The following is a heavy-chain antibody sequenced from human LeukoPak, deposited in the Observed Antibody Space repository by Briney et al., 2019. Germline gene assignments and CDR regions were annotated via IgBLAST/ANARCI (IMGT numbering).Heavy chain of an antibody. CDR3: ARVDLSTANLDY. CDR2: IDNSGYTT. D-gene: IGHD5/OR15-5a*01. CDR1: GFTFSTYA. V-gene: IGHV3-23*01. J-gene: IGHJ4*02. Sequence: PGGSLRLSCAASGFTFSTYAMNWVRQAPGKGLEWVSGIDNSGYTTFYADSVKGRFTISRDNSKNTLYLQMNSLRAEDTAIYYCARVDLSTANLDYWGQGTLVTVSS.